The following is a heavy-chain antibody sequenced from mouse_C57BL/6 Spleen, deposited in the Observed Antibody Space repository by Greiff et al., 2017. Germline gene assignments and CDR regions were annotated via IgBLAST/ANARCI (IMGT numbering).Heavy chain of an antibody. CDR3: AREWLLFYAMDY. V-gene: IGHV2-2*01. Sequence: VQLQQSGPGLVQPSQSLSITCTVSGFSLTSYGVHWVRQSPGKGLEWLGVIWSGGSTAYHAAFISSLSISKDNSKSHVFFKMNSLQADDTSISYCAREWLLFYAMDYWGQGTSVTVSS. CDR1: GFSLTSYG. J-gene: IGHJ4*01. CDR2: IWSGGST. D-gene: IGHD2-3*01.